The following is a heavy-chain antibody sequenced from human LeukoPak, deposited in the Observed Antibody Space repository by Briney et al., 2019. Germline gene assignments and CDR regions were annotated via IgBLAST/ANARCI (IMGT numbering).Heavy chain of an antibody. CDR3: VRGVGVSRFNYLDP. CDR2: IWYDASNK. D-gene: IGHD1-7*01. Sequence: PGRSLTLSCAASGFTFSSFGMHWVRQAPGQGLEWVAVIWYDASNKYYADSVKGRFTISRDNSKNTLYLHMNSLRDDDTAVYYCVRGVGVSRFNYLDPWGQGTLVIVSS. V-gene: IGHV3-33*01. CDR1: GFTFSSFG. J-gene: IGHJ5*02.